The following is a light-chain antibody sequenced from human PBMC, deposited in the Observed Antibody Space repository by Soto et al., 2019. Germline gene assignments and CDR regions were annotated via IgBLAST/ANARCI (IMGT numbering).Light chain of an antibody. CDR2: YDS. CDR1: NIGSKS. V-gene: IGLV3-21*04. J-gene: IGLJ1*01. Sequence: SYELTQPPSVSVAPGKTARITCGGNNIGSKSVHWYQQKPGQAPVLVIYYDSDRPSGIPERFSGSNSGNTATLTISRVDAGDEADYYCQVWDSSSDPLYVFGTGTKVTVL. CDR3: QVWDSSSDPLYV.